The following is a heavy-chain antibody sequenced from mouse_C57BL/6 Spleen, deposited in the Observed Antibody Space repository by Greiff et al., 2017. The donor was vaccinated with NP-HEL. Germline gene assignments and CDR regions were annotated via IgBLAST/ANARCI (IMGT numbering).Heavy chain of an antibody. CDR1: GYAFSSSW. Sequence: VQLQQSGPELVKPGASVKISCKASGYAFSSSWMNWVKQRPGKGLEWIGRFYPGDGDTTYNGKFKGKATLTADKSSSTAYVQLSSLTSEDSAVYFCARPDYVSSYGYAMDYWGQGTSVTGSS. CDR3: ARPDYVSSYGYAMDY. CDR2: FYPGDGDT. D-gene: IGHD1-1*01. J-gene: IGHJ4*01. V-gene: IGHV1-82*01.